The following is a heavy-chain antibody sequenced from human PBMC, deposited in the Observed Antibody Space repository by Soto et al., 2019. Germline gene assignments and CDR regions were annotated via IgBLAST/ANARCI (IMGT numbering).Heavy chain of an antibody. V-gene: IGHV3-23*01. Sequence: VQLLESGGDLVQPGGSLRLSCEASGFTFSNYAMNWVHQAPGKGLEWVSVISGSGGSTNYADSAKGRFTISRDNSMDTLYLQMNSLRAEDTAVYYCARVFYYDILTGKSYNMDVWGQGTTVIVSS. D-gene: IGHD3-9*01. CDR1: GFTFSNYA. CDR3: ARVFYYDILTGKSYNMDV. J-gene: IGHJ6*02. CDR2: ISGSGGST.